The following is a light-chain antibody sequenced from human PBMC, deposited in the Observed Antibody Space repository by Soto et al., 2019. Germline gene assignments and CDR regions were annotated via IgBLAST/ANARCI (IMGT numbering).Light chain of an antibody. CDR3: QQYGSSPRT. Sequence: EIVLTQSPGTLSLSPGENATLFCRASQTIGSNYLAWYQQRPCQAPRLLIYAAAKRATGIPGRFSGSGSGTEFTLTISRLEPEDFAVYYCQQYGSSPRTFGQGTKVDIK. CDR2: AAA. CDR1: QTIGSNY. J-gene: IGKJ1*01. V-gene: IGKV3-20*01.